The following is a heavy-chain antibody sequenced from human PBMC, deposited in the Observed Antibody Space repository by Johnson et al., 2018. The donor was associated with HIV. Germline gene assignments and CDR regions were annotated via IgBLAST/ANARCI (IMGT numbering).Heavy chain of an antibody. CDR1: GFTFSSYT. D-gene: IGHD3-22*01. CDR2: ISYDGSNK. Sequence: VQLVESGGGVVQPGRSLRLSCVASGFTFSSYTMHWVRQAPGKGLEWVAVISYDGSNKYFADSVTGRFTISRDNSKNTLYLQMSSLRAEDTAFYYCARGRLISMIVSAGAFDIWGQGTMVTVSS. J-gene: IGHJ3*02. CDR3: ARGRLISMIVSAGAFDI. V-gene: IGHV3-30*04.